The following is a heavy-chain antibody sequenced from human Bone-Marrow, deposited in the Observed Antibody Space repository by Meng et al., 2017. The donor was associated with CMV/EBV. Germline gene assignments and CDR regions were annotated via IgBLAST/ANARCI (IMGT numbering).Heavy chain of an antibody. V-gene: IGHV4-31*02. Sequence: WTWIRQHPGKGLEWIGYIYYSGSTYYNPSLKSRVTMSVHMSKNQFSLKLSSVTAADTAVYYCARDHYYDTNNYRRGWFDPWGQGTLVTVSS. D-gene: IGHD3-22*01. CDR3: ARDHYYDTNNYRRGWFDP. CDR2: IYYSGST. J-gene: IGHJ5*02.